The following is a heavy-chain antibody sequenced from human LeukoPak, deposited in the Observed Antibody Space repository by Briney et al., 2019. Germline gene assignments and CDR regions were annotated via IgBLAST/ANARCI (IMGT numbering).Heavy chain of an antibody. V-gene: IGHV3-21*01. Sequence: PGGSLRLSCAASGFTFSSYSMNWVRQGPGKGLEWVSSISSSSSYIYYADSVKGRFTISRDNAKNSLYLQMNSLRAEDTAVYYCARDGKGRYSSGSDWFDPWGQGTLVTVSS. D-gene: IGHD6-19*01. CDR1: GFTFSSYS. J-gene: IGHJ5*02. CDR3: ARDGKGRYSSGSDWFDP. CDR2: ISSSSSYI.